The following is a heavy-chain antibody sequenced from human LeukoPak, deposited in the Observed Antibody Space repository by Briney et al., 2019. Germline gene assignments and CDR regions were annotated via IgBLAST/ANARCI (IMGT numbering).Heavy chain of an antibody. CDR3: AKIEIGIAAAGTGDY. CDR2: ISYDGSNK. V-gene: IGHV3-30*18. D-gene: IGHD6-13*01. Sequence: GRSLRLSCAASGFTFSSYGMHWVRQAPGKGLEWVAVISYDGSNKYYADSVKGRFTISRDNSKNTLYLQMNSLRAEDTAVYYCAKIEIGIAAAGTGDYWGQGTLVTVSS. J-gene: IGHJ4*02. CDR1: GFTFSSYG.